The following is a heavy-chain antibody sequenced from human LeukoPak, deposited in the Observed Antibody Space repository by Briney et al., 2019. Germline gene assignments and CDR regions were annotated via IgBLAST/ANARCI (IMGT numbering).Heavy chain of an antibody. J-gene: IGHJ4*02. CDR2: ISSSSSYI. V-gene: IGHV3-21*01. CDR1: GFTFSSYS. D-gene: IGHD6-6*01. CDR3: ARVGSSDY. Sequence: GGSLRLSCAASGFTFSSYSMNWVRQAPGKRLEWVSSISSSSSYIYYADSVKGRFTISRDNAKNSLYLQMNGLRAEDTAVYYCARVGSSDYWGQGTLVTVSS.